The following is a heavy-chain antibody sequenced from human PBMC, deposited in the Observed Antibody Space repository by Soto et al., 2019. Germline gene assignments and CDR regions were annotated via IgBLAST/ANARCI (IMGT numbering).Heavy chain of an antibody. V-gene: IGHV4-39*01. J-gene: IGHJ4*02. D-gene: IGHD4-17*01. CDR2: IYYSGST. CDR3: ARQQDYGDYVGPFDY. CDR1: GGSISSSSYY. Sequence: QLQLQESGPGLVKPSETLSLTCTVSGGSISSSSYYWGWIRQPPGKGLEWIGSIYYSGSTYYNPSLKSRVTISVDTSKNQFSLKLSSVTAADTAVYYCARQQDYGDYVGPFDYWGQGTLVTVSS.